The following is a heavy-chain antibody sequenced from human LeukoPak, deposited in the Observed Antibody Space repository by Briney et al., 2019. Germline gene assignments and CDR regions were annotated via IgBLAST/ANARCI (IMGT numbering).Heavy chain of an antibody. V-gene: IGHV3-23*01. J-gene: IGHJ4*02. CDR3: AKDSIGYYSDY. D-gene: IGHD3-22*01. Sequence: HTGGSLRLSCAASGFTFSSYAMSWVRQAPGKGLEWVSAISYSGGSTYYADPVRGRFTISRDNSKNTLYLQMNSLRAEDTAVYYCAKDSIGYYSDYWGQGTLVTVSS. CDR2: ISYSGGST. CDR1: GFTFSSYA.